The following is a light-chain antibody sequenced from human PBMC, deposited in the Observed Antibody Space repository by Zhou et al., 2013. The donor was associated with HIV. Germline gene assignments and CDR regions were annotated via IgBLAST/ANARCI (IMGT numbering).Light chain of an antibody. CDR2: AAS. Sequence: DIQMTQSPSSLSASVGDTVTITCRASQSISGYLNWYQQKPGKAPMLLIYAASSLQSGVPSSFSGSGSGTDFTLTISGLQPEDFATYYCQHYSGSSPWTFGQGTKVEIK. V-gene: IGKV1-39*01. J-gene: IGKJ1*01. CDR3: QHYSGSSPWT. CDR1: QSISGY.